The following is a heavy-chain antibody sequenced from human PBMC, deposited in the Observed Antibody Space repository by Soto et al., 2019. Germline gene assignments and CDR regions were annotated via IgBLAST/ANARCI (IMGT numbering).Heavy chain of an antibody. CDR2: ISSGSGGST. CDR3: AKSSKAGSSWYFPLDY. V-gene: IGHV3-23*01. D-gene: IGHD6-13*01. Sequence: PGGSLRLSCAASGFTFTSYAMTWVRHAPGKGLEWVSSISSGSGGSTYYADSVKGRFTISRDNSRNTLYLQMNSLRAEDTAVYYCAKSSKAGSSWYFPLDYWGQGTLVTVSS. J-gene: IGHJ4*02. CDR1: GFTFTSYA.